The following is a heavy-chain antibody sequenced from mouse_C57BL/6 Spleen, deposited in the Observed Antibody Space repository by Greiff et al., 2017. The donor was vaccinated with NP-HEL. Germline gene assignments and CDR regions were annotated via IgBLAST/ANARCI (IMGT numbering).Heavy chain of an antibody. J-gene: IGHJ1*03. V-gene: IGHV5-12*01. Sequence: EVKLQESGGGLVQPGGSLKLSCAASGFTFSDYYMYWVRQTPEKRLEWVAYISNGGGSTYYPDTVKGRFTISRDNAKNTLYLQMSRLKSEDTAMYYCARNGYFDVWGTGTTVTVSS. CDR2: ISNGGGST. CDR3: ARNGYFDV. CDR1: GFTFSDYY.